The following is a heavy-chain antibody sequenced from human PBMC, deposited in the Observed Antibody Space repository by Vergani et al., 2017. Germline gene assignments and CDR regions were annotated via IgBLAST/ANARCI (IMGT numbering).Heavy chain of an antibody. CDR1: GYTFSTYG. CDR2: ISAYNGNT. Sequence: QVQLVQSGAEVKKPGASVKVSCKASGYTFSTYGISWVRQAPGQGLEWMGWISAYNGNTNYPEKFQGRLTMTTDTSTRTAYMELSSLRSEDTAVYYCASPGGVYDSSGYCFDYWGQGTLVTVSS. CDR3: ASPGGVYDSSGYCFDY. J-gene: IGHJ4*02. V-gene: IGHV1-18*01. D-gene: IGHD3-22*01.